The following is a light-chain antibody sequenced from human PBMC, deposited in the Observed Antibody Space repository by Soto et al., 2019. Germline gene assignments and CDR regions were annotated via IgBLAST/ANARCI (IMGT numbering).Light chain of an antibody. CDR2: GAS. J-gene: IGKJ1*01. CDR3: QQYCSSPPWT. Sequence: EIVLTQSPGTLSLSPGERATLSCRASQSVSSSYLAWYQQKPGQDPRLLIYGASSRATGIPDRFSGSGSGTDFTLTISRLEPEDFAVYYCQQYCSSPPWTFGQGTKVEIK. V-gene: IGKV3-20*01. CDR1: QSVSSSY.